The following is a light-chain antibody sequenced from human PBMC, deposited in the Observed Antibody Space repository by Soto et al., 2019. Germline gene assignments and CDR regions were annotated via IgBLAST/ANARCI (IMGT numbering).Light chain of an antibody. CDR3: AAWDDSLSGWG. CDR1: SSNIGTNF. CDR2: SNA. V-gene: IGLV1-47*02. J-gene: IGLJ3*02. Sequence: QSALTQPPSASGTPGQRVTISCSGRSSNIGTNFVYWYEQLPGTAPKLLIFSNAQRPSGVPDRFSGSRSGTSASLAISGLRSEDVADYYCAAWDDSLSGWGFRGGTKLAVL.